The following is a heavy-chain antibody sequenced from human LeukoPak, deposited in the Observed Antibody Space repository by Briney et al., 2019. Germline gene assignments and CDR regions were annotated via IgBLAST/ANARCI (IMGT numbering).Heavy chain of an antibody. J-gene: IGHJ4*02. CDR2: FDPEDGET. V-gene: IGHV1-24*01. CDR3: AKDLFRLGYCCSTSCYGGY. D-gene: IGHD2-2*01. CDR1: GYTLTELS. Sequence: GASVKVSCKVSGYTLTELSMHWVRQAPGKGLEWMGGFDPEDGETIYAQKFQGRVTMTEDTSTDTAYMELSSLRSEDTAVDYCAKDLFRLGYCCSTSCYGGYWGQGTLVTVSS.